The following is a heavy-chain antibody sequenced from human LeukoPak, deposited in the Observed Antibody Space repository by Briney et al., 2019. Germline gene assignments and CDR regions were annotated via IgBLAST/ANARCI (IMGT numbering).Heavy chain of an antibody. CDR1: GFTFSDYY. V-gene: IGHV3-11*01. CDR2: INIGGTNT. Sequence: GGSLRLSCASSGFTFSDYYMSWIRQAPGKGLEWLSYINIGGTNTHYADSVKGRFTISRDNAKKSLYLEMNNLRAEDTAVYYCATDGAGFDTWGQGVLVTVSS. J-gene: IGHJ5*02. CDR3: ATDGAGFDT.